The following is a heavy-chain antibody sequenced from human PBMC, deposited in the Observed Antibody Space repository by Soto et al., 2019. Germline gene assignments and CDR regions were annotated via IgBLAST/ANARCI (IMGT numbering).Heavy chain of an antibody. V-gene: IGHV3-30-3*01. D-gene: IGHD2-15*01. Sequence: QVQLIESGGGVVQPGRSLRLSCAASGFTFSNYAMHWVRQAPGKGLEWVAVISYDVNNKYHADSVKGRFTISRDNSKNTLYLQMNSLRTEDTAVYYCTTSLYCSGGSCYAAVGYFQHWGQGTLDIVSS. CDR1: GFTFSNYA. J-gene: IGHJ1*01. CDR3: TTSLYCSGGSCYAAVGYFQH. CDR2: ISYDVNNK.